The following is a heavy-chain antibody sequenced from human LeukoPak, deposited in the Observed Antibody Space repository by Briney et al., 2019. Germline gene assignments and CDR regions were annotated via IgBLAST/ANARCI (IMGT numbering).Heavy chain of an antibody. CDR1: GYIFTTYW. D-gene: IGHD5-24*01. CDR2: IYPGDSYT. J-gene: IGHJ3*02. CDR3: ARSPGWLQLFAFHI. Sequence: GESLKISCKGSGYIFTTYWIGWVRQMPGKGLEWMGIIYPGDSYTRYSPSFQGQVSISADKSISTAYLQWSSLKASDTAMYYCARSPGWLQLFAFHIWGQGTMVTVSS. V-gene: IGHV5-51*01.